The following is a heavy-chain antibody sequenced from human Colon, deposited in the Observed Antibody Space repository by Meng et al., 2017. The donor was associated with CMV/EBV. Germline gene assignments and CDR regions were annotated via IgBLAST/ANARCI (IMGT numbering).Heavy chain of an antibody. V-gene: IGHV4-59*01. D-gene: IGHD2-15*01. CDR3: ARGGSSGYYGLDV. Sequence: GSLRLSCTVSGGSISSDYWSWMRQPPGKGLEWILYIYPSGITKHNPSLKSRVTISVDTSKNQLSLRLSSVTAADTGVYYCARGGSSGYYGLDVWGQGTTVTVSS. CDR2: IYPSGIT. CDR1: GGSISSDY. J-gene: IGHJ6*02.